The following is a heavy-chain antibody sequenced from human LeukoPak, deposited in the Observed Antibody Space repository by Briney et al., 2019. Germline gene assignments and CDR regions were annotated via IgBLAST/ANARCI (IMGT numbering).Heavy chain of an antibody. J-gene: IGHJ4*02. D-gene: IGHD1-20*01. CDR2: TSYDGSNK. CDR1: GFTFSSYG. Sequence: GSLRLSCAASGFTFSSYGMHWVRQAPGKGLEWVAVTSYDGSNKYYADSVKGRFTISRDNAKNSLYLQMNSLRAEDTAVYYCARDPGLTGYWGQGTLVTVSS. CDR3: ARDPGLTGY. V-gene: IGHV3-33*05.